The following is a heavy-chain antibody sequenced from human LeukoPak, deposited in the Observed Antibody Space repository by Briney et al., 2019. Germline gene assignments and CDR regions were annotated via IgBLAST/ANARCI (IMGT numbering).Heavy chain of an antibody. Sequence: ASVKVSGKASGYTFTSYYMHWVRQAPAQGLEWMGIINPSGGSTSYAQKFQGRVTMTRNTSISTAYMELSSLRSEDTAVYYCARGSLNWFDPWGQGTLVIVSS. CDR3: ARGSLNWFDP. V-gene: IGHV1-46*01. CDR1: GYTFTSYY. CDR2: INPSGGST. J-gene: IGHJ5*02.